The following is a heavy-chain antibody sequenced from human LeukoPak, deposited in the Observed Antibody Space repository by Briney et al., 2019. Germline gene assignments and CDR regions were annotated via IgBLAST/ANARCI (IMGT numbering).Heavy chain of an antibody. CDR1: GGSISSSSYY. J-gene: IGHJ5*02. CDR3: ARANDYGDYDWFDP. Sequence: SETLSLTCTVSGGSISSSSYYWGWIRQPPGKGLEWIVSIYYSGSTYYNPSLKSRVTISVDTSKNQFSLKLSSGTAADTAVYYCARANDYGDYDWFDPWGQGTLVTVSS. CDR2: IYYSGST. D-gene: IGHD4-17*01. V-gene: IGHV4-39*01.